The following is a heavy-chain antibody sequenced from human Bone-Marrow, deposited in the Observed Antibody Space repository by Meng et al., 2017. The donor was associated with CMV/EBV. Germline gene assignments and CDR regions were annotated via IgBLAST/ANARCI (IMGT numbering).Heavy chain of an antibody. J-gene: IGHJ6*02. CDR3: ALEFGDLSLDV. Sequence: GESLKISCAASGFTFDDYAMHWVRQAPGKGLEWVSVIYSGGTTYYADSVKGRFTISRDNSKNTLYLQMNSLRAEDTAVYYCALEFGDLSLDVWGQGTTVTVSS. V-gene: IGHV3-66*02. D-gene: IGHD3-10*01. CDR1: GFTFDDYA. CDR2: IYSGGTT.